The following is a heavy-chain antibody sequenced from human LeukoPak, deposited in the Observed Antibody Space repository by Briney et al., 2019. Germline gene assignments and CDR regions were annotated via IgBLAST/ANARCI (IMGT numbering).Heavy chain of an antibody. D-gene: IGHD2-2*01. J-gene: IGHJ4*02. CDR1: GGSFSGYC. V-gene: IGHV4-34*01. CDR3: ARVPRPYQPRGVY. CDR2: INHSGST. Sequence: PSETLSLTCAVYGGSFSGYCWSWIRQPPGKGLEWIGEINHSGSTNYNPSLKSRVTISVDTSKNQFSLKLSSVTAADTAVYYCARVPRPYQPRGVYWGQGTLVTVSS.